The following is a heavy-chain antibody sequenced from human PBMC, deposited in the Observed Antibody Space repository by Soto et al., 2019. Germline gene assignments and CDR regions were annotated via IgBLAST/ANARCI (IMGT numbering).Heavy chain of an antibody. CDR2: ISGSGGST. J-gene: IGHJ4*02. CDR3: AKVFYYYDSSGYYYFDY. CDR1: GFTFSSYA. D-gene: IGHD3-22*01. Sequence: PGGSLRLSCAVSGFTFSSYAMSWIRQAPGKGLEWVSAISGSGGSTYYADSVKGRFTISRDNSKNTLYLQMSSLRAEDTAVYYCAKVFYYYDSSGYYYFDYWGQGTLVTVSS. V-gene: IGHV3-23*01.